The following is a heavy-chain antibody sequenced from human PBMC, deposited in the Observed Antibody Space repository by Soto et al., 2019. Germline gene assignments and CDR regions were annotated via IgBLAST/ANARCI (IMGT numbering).Heavy chain of an antibody. CDR2: IWYDRSNK. Sequence: GGSLRLSCAASGFTFSSYGMHWVRQAPGKGLEWVAVIWYDRSNKYYADSVKGRFNISRDNSKKTLYLQMNSLRAEDKAVYYSARASLGSWLPYGMDVWGQGTTVTVSS. D-gene: IGHD1-26*01. CDR1: GFTFSSYG. CDR3: ARASLGSWLPYGMDV. J-gene: IGHJ6*02. V-gene: IGHV3-33*01.